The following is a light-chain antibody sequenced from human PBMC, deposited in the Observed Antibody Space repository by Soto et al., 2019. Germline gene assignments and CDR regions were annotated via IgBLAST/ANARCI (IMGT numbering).Light chain of an antibody. CDR3: GTWDSTLSADV. J-gene: IGLJ1*01. CDR2: DNT. Sequence: QSALTQPPSVSAAPGQKVTISCSGGSSNIGKNYVSWYQQLPGTAPKLLIYDNTKRPSGIPDRFSGSKSGTSATLGITGLQTGDEADYYCGTWDSTLSADVFGTGTKLTVL. V-gene: IGLV1-51*01. CDR1: SSNIGKNY.